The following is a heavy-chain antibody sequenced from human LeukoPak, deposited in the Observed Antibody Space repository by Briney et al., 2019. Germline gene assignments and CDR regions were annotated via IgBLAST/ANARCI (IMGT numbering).Heavy chain of an antibody. CDR3: ARGEMATILNDAFDI. D-gene: IGHD5-24*01. J-gene: IGHJ3*02. CDR1: GYTFTGYY. Sequence: ASVKVSCKASGYTFTGYYMHWVRQAPGQGLEWMGWINPNSGGTNYAQKFQGRVTMTRDTSISTAYMELSRLRSEDTAVYYCARGEMATILNDAFDIWGQGTMVTVSS. V-gene: IGHV1-2*02. CDR2: INPNSGGT.